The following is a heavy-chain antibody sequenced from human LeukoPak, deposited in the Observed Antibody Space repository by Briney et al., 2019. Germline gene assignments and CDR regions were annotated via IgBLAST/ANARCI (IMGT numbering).Heavy chain of an antibody. Sequence: GSLRLSCPASGFTFTTYWLGWVRQPPGKGLEWIGSIYHSGSTYYNPSLKSRVTISVDTSKNQFSLKLSSVTAADTAVYYCARVTYYYDSSGYSFSRTPPFDYWGQGTLVTVSS. CDR3: ARVTYYYDSSGYSFSRTPPFDY. D-gene: IGHD3-22*01. CDR2: IYHSGST. V-gene: IGHV4-38-2*02. CDR1: GFTFTTYW. J-gene: IGHJ4*02.